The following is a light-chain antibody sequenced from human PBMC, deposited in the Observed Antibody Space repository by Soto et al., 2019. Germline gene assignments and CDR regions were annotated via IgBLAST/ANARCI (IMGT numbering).Light chain of an antibody. CDR2: WAS. Sequence: DIVMTQSPDSLAVSLGEGATINCKSSQSVLYSSNSKNYLAWHQQKPGQPPRLLIYWASTRESGVPDRFSGSGSGTDFTLTISSLQAEDVAVYYCQHYFTAPYTFGQGTKLEIK. J-gene: IGKJ2*01. V-gene: IGKV4-1*01. CDR1: QSVLYSSNSKNY. CDR3: QHYFTAPYT.